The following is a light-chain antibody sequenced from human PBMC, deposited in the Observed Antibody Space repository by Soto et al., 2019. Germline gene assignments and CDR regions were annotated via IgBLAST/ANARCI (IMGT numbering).Light chain of an antibody. J-gene: IGKJ5*01. V-gene: IGKV1-39*01. CDR3: QQSYSTLSIS. CDR2: AAS. CDR1: ESISRH. Sequence: DIQMTQSPSSLSASVGDRVTITCRASESISRHLNWYQQKPGKAPNLLIYAASTLQNGVPSRFSGGGSGTDFTLPISSLQPEDFATYYYQQSYSTLSISFGQGTRLEIK.